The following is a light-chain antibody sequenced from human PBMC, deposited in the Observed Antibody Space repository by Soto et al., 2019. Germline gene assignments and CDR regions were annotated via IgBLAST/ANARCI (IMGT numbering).Light chain of an antibody. CDR1: SSDVGGYNF. Sequence: QSALTQPASVSGSPGQSFTISCTGTSSDVGGYNFVSWYQQHPGRAPKLMIYEVTDRPSGVSNRFSGSKSGSTASLTISGLQAEDEADYYCSSYTSRNTLAFGGGTQLTVL. CDR3: SSYTSRNTLA. CDR2: EVT. J-gene: IGLJ2*01. V-gene: IGLV2-14*01.